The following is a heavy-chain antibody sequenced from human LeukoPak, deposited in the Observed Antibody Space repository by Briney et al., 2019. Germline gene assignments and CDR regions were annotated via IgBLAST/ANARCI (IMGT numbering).Heavy chain of an antibody. V-gene: IGHV3-53*01. CDR1: GFTVSLYY. CDR2: IYSGGPT. J-gene: IGHJ3*02. Sequence: GGSLRLSCAASGFTVSLYYMTWVRQAPGKGLERGSVIYSGGPTYYADSVKGRFTISRDNSKNTVYLQMNSLRGEDTAVYFCARGWVVATGGFDMWGQGTMVTVSS. CDR3: ARGWVVATGGFDM. D-gene: IGHD2-8*02.